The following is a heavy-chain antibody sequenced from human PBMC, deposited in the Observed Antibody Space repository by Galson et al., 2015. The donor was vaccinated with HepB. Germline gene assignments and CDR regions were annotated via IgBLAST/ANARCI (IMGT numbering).Heavy chain of an antibody. CDR2: ISSSSSYT. J-gene: IGHJ2*01. Sequence: SLRLSCAASGFTFSDYYMSWIRQAPGKGLEWVSYISSSSSYTNYADSVKGRFTISRDNAKNTLYLQMNSLRAEDTAVYYCAKVIADTAMVRYWYFDLWGRGTLVTVSS. V-gene: IGHV3-11*05. CDR1: GFTFSDYY. CDR3: AKVIADTAMVRYWYFDL. D-gene: IGHD5-18*01.